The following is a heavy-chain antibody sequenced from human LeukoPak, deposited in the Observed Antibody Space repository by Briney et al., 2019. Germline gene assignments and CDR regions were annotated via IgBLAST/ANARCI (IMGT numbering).Heavy chain of an antibody. J-gene: IGHJ5*02. Sequence: SETLSLTCAVSGGTFRGFFWSWIRQPPGKGPAWIGEIDHSGSTNYDPSLESRVTVSVDTSKNQVSLTLNSVTAADTAVYYCARGLRFHIGSGNWFDLWGQGTLVTVSS. CDR3: ARGLRFHIGSGNWFDL. CDR2: IDHSGST. CDR1: GGTFRGFF. V-gene: IGHV4-34*01. D-gene: IGHD3-10*01.